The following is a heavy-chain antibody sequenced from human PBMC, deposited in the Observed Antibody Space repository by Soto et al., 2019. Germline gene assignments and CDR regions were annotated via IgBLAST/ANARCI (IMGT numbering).Heavy chain of an antibody. CDR3: ARGSGPDY. CDR2: TSTYNGNT. CDR1: GYTFTRYG. Sequence: QVQLVQSGAEVKKPGASVKVSCKASGYTFTRYGISWVRQAPGQGLEWVGWTSTYNGNTDYAQKFQGRVTMTTETATSKAYMELRSLKSDDTAVYYCARGSGPDYWGQGTLVTVSS. J-gene: IGHJ4*02. V-gene: IGHV1-18*01.